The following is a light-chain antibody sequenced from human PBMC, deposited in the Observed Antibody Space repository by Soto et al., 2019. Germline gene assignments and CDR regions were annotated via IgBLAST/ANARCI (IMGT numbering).Light chain of an antibody. Sequence: DIQMTQSPSTLSASVGDRVTITCRASQSISNWLAWYQQKPGKAPKILNYKATTLETGVPSRFNGSGSGTEFTRTISSLQPDDSATYYCQQDNIYPRTVGQGTKVEIK. J-gene: IGKJ1*01. V-gene: IGKV1-5*03. CDR3: QQDNIYPRT. CDR2: KAT. CDR1: QSISNW.